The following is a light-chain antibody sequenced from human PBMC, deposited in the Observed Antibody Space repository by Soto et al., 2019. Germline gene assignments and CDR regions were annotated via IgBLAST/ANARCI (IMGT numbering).Light chain of an antibody. Sequence: QSVLTQPASVSGSPGQSITISCTGTNSDIGGYNFVSWYQQHPGKAPKLMFYDVTKRPSGVSNRFSGSKSGNTASLTISGLQAEDEAVYYCSSYTSTNTGVFGGGTKLTVL. J-gene: IGLJ3*02. CDR3: SSYTSTNTGV. CDR1: NSDIGGYNF. CDR2: DVT. V-gene: IGLV2-14*03.